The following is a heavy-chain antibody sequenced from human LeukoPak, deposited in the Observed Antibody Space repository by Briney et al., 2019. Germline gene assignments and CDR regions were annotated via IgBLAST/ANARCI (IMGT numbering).Heavy chain of an antibody. J-gene: IGHJ4*02. CDR3: ARSPIATVVTPKGFDY. CDR2: IYYSGST. D-gene: IGHD4-23*01. V-gene: IGHV4-30-4*01. Sequence: SETLSLTCTVSGGSISSGDYYWSWIRQPPGKGLEWIGYIYYSGSTYYNPSLKSRVTISVDTSKDQFSLKLSSVTAADTAVYYCARSPIATVVTPKGFDYWGQGTLVTVSS. CDR1: GGSISSGDYY.